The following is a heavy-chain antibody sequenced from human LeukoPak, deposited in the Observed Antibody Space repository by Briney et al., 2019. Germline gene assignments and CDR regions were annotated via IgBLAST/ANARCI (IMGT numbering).Heavy chain of an antibody. CDR2: IYSGGST. CDR1: GFTVSSNY. CDR3: AKTSIAARPGYYYYYMDV. J-gene: IGHJ6*03. Sequence: GGSLRLSSAASGFTVSSNYMSWVRPAPGNGLEWVSVIYSGGSTYYADSVKGRFTISRDNSKNTLYLQMNSLRAEDTAVYYCAKTSIAARPGYYYYYMDVWGKGTTVTVSS. V-gene: IGHV3-53*01. D-gene: IGHD6-6*01.